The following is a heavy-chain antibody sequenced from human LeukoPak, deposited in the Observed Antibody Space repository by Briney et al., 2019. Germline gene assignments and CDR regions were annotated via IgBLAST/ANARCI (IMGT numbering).Heavy chain of an antibody. CDR1: GGTFSSYA. CDR3: ASGLYCSSTSCYNYYYYYMDV. J-gene: IGHJ6*03. CDR2: IIPIFGTA. D-gene: IGHD2-2*02. V-gene: IGHV1-69*05. Sequence: SVKVSCKASGGTFSSYAISWVRQALGQGLEWMGGIIPIFGTANYAQKFQGRVTITTDESTSTAYMELSSLRSEDMAVYYCASGLYCSSTSCYNYYYYYMDVWGKGTTVTVSS.